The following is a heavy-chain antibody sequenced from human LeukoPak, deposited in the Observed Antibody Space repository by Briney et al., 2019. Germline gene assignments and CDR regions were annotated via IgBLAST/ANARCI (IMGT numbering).Heavy chain of an antibody. Sequence: ASVKVSCKASGYTFTGYYMHWVRQAPGQGLEWMGRINPNSGGTNYAQKFRGGVTMTRDTSISTAYMELSRLRSDDTAVYYCASGEEYSYGFKYFDYWGQGTLVTVSS. V-gene: IGHV1-2*06. CDR3: ASGEEYSYGFKYFDY. CDR1: GYTFTGYY. J-gene: IGHJ4*02. D-gene: IGHD5-18*01. CDR2: INPNSGGT.